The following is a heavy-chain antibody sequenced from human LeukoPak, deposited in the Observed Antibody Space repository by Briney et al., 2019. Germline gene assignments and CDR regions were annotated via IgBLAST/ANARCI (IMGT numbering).Heavy chain of an antibody. CDR2: IYHSGST. D-gene: IGHD6-13*01. CDR1: GGSISSSNW. CDR3: ARDQGIAAAGGYYYYMDV. Sequence: TPSGTLSLTCAVSGGSISSSNWWSWVRQPPGKGLEWIGEIYHSGSTNYNPSLKSRVTISVDKSKNQFSLKLSSVTAADTAVYYCARDQGIAAAGGYYYYMDVWGKGTTVTVSS. V-gene: IGHV4-4*02. J-gene: IGHJ6*03.